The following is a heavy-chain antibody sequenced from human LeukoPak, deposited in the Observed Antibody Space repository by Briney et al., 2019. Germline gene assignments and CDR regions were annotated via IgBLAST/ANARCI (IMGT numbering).Heavy chain of an antibody. J-gene: IGHJ4*02. CDR1: GFTFSNYA. D-gene: IGHD6-13*01. CDR2: ISGSGGST. V-gene: IGHV3-23*01. Sequence: GGSLRLSCAASGFTFSNYAMSWVRQAPGKGLEWVSSISGSGGSTDYADSVKGRSTISRDNSKNTMHLQMNSLRDEDTAVYYCTRGNAIAAAALYWGQGTLVTVSS. CDR3: TRGNAIAAAALY.